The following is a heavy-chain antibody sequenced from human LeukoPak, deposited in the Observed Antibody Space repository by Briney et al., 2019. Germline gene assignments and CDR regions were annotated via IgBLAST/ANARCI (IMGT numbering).Heavy chain of an antibody. CDR2: LSGSGDNT. J-gene: IGHJ3*02. CDR3: AKDLTVTTRGDALDI. D-gene: IGHD4-17*01. Sequence: GGSLRLSCAASGFTFSSYAMSWVRQAPGKGLEWVSSLSGSGDNTYYADSVKGRFTISRDNSKNTLYLQMNSLRVEDTAVYYCAKDLTVTTRGDALDIWGQGTMVTVSS. CDR1: GFTFSSYA. V-gene: IGHV3-23*01.